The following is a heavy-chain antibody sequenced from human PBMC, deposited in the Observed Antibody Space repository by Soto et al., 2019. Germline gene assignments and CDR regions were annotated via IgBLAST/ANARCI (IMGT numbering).Heavy chain of an antibody. CDR2: ITVGNGNT. CDR1: GYTFTSSG. D-gene: IGHD3-3*01. J-gene: IGHJ1*01. CDR3: SFFFFNGAPPDVLYF. V-gene: IGHV1-3*01. Sequence: ASVKGYCKTSGYTFTSSGMHWVCHAPDQKLDWLGCITVGNGNTQYSQKLQGRITITRDTSSSTADMELSSLRSEEAAVYYCSFFFFNGAPPDVLYF.